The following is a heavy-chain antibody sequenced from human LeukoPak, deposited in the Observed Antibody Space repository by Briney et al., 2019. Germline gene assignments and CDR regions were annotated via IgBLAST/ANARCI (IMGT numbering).Heavy chain of an antibody. CDR1: GFTFDDSV. J-gene: IGHJ3*02. V-gene: IGHV3-20*04. CDR2: INWNGGST. Sequence: GGSLRLSCAAFGFTFDDSVMSWVRQAPGKGLEWVSSINWNGGSTGYADSVKGRFTISRDNAKNSLYLQMNSLRAEDTALYYCAKGGYYDLDAFDIWGQGTMVTVSS. CDR3: AKGGYYDLDAFDI. D-gene: IGHD1-26*01.